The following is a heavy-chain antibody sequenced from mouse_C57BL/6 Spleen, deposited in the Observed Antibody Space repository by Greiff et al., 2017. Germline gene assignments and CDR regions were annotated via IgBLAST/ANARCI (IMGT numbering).Heavy chain of an antibody. CDR2: ISSGSSTI. J-gene: IGHJ4*01. V-gene: IGHV5-17*01. Sequence: EVKLMESGGGLVKPGGSLKLSCAASGFTFSDYGMHWVRQAPEKGLEWVAYISSGSSTIYYADTVKGRFTISRDNAKNTLFLQMTSLRSEDTAMYYCARTDMVTTLYYYAMDYWGQGTSVTVSS. D-gene: IGHD2-2*01. CDR1: GFTFSDYG. CDR3: ARTDMVTTLYYYAMDY.